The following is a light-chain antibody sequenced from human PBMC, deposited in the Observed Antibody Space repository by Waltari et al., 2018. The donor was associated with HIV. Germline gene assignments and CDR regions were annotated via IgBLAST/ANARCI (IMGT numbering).Light chain of an antibody. CDR1: NIGSRN. CDR2: RDN. V-gene: IGLV3-9*01. CDR3: QVWDSSIAV. J-gene: IGLJ3*02. Sequence: SYELTQPLSASVALGQTARIPCGGKNIGSRNVHWYQQKPGQAPVLVIYRDNQRPSGIPERFSGYNSGNTATLTISRAQAGDEADYYCQVWDSSIAVFGGGTKLTVL.